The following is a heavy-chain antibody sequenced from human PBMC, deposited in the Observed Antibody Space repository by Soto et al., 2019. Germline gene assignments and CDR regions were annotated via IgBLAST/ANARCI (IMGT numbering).Heavy chain of an antibody. CDR1: GGSISSSIYY. J-gene: IGHJ5*02. V-gene: IGHV4-39*07. CDR2: IYYSGST. CDR3: ARVDDSSGSRYGRHFDP. D-gene: IGHD3-22*01. Sequence: SETLSLTCTVSGGSISSSIYYWGWIRQPPGKGLEWIGSIYYSGSTYYNPSLKSRVTISVDTSKNQFSLKLSTVTAADTAVYYCARVDDSSGSRYGRHFDPWGQGTLVTVSS.